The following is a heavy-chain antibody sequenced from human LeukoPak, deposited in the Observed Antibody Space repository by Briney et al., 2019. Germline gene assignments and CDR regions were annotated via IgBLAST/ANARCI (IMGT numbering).Heavy chain of an antibody. V-gene: IGHV3-21*01. CDR3: ARAVGSSSGSIGTFDY. Sequence: GGSLRLSCAASGFTFSSYSMNWVRQAPGKGLEWVSSISSSSSYIYYADSVKGRFTIFRDNAKNSLYLQMNSLRAEDTAVYYCARAVGSSSGSIGTFDYWGQGTLVTVSS. CDR2: ISSSSSYI. CDR1: GFTFSSYS. D-gene: IGHD6-6*01. J-gene: IGHJ4*02.